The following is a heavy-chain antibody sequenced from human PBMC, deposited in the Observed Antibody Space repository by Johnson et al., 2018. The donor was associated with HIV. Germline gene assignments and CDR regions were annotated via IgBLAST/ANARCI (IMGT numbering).Heavy chain of an antibody. V-gene: IGHV3-66*01. D-gene: IGHD6-13*01. J-gene: IGHJ3*02. Sequence: VQLVESGGGLVQPGGSLRLSCVASRFTVSTNYMSWVRQAPGKGLEWVSVIYSGGNTYYSDSVKGRFTISRDNSDNTLFLQMNSLRADDTAMYYCALSTSWSIAFDIWGQGTMVTVSS. CDR1: RFTVSTNY. CDR2: IYSGGNT. CDR3: ALSTSWSIAFDI.